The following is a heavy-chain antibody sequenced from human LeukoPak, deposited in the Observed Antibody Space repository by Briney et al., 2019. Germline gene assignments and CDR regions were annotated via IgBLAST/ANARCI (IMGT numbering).Heavy chain of an antibody. V-gene: IGHV3-48*03. CDR3: ARGGKRYSYGYYFDY. Sequence: GGSLRLSCAASRFTFSSYEMNWVRQAPGKGLEWVSYISSSGSTIYYADSVKGRLTISRDNAKNSLYLQMNSLRAEDTAVYYCARGGKRYSYGYYFDYWGQGTLVTVSS. J-gene: IGHJ4*02. D-gene: IGHD5-18*01. CDR2: ISSSGSTI. CDR1: RFTFSSYE.